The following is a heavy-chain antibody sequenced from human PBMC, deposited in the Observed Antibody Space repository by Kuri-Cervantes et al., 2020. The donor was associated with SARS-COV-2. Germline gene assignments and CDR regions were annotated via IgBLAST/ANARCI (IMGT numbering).Heavy chain of an antibody. CDR1: GGSFSGYY. Sequence: GSLRLSCAVYGGSFSGYYWSWIRQPPGKGLEWIGEINHSGSTNYNPSLKSRVTISVDTSKNQLSLKLSSVTAADTAVYYCARGGFWYGAGYFDYWGQGTLVTVSS. CDR2: INHSGST. CDR3: ARGGFWYGAGYFDY. J-gene: IGHJ4*02. V-gene: IGHV4-34*01. D-gene: IGHD4-17*01.